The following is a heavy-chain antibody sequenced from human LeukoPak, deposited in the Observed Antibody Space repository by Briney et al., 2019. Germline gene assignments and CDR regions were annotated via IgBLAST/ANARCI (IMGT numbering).Heavy chain of an antibody. CDR3: ARTTEGGYGYGYFYYYYMDV. D-gene: IGHD5-18*01. J-gene: IGHJ6*03. Sequence: SETLSLTCTVSGGSISSYYWSWIRQPPGKGLEWIGYIYYSGSTNYKSSLKSRVTMSVDTSKNQFSLKLSSVTAADTAVYYCARTTEGGYGYGYFYYYYMDVWGKGTTVTISS. V-gene: IGHV4-59*01. CDR1: GGSISSYY. CDR2: IYYSGST.